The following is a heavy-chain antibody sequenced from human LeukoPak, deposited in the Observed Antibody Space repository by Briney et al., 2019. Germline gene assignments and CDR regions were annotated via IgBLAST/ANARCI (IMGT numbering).Heavy chain of an antibody. D-gene: IGHD1-1*01. CDR1: GGTFSSYA. V-gene: IGHV1-69*05. CDR3: ARGRGWNDVVDY. J-gene: IGHJ4*02. CDR2: IIPIFGTA. Sequence: ASVKVSCKAFGGTFSSYAISWVRQAPGQGLEWMGGIIPIFGTANYAQKFQGRVTITTDESTSTAYMELSSLGSEDTAVYYCARGRGWNDVVDYWGQGTLVTVSS.